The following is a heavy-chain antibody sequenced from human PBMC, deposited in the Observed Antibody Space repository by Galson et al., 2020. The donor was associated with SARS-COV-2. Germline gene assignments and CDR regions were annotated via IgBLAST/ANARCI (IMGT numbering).Heavy chain of an antibody. D-gene: IGHD5-12*01. CDR1: GFTFSKYW. CDR2: IKGDGRHT. Sequence: GESLKISCATAGFTFSKYWMHWVRHVAGKGLVHVSRIKGDGRHTDYADSVRGRFTIYRDNAKNTLYLQMNNLRVDDTAVYFCARDHFGYNSLDQWGQGTQITVYS. J-gene: IGHJ5*02. V-gene: IGHV3-74*01. CDR3: ARDHFGYNSLDQ.